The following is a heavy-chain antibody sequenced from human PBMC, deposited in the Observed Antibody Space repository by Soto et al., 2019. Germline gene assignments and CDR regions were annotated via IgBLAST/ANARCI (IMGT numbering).Heavy chain of an antibody. CDR1: GGSISSGDYY. D-gene: IGHD5-12*01. J-gene: IGHJ6*02. Sequence: PSETLSLTCTVSGGSISSGDYYWRGIRQPPGKGLEWIGYIYYSGSTYYNPSLKSRVTISVDTSKNQFSLKLSSVTAADTAVYYCAGDKIVATKIGDYYYAMDVWGQGTTVPVSS. V-gene: IGHV4-30-4*01. CDR2: IYYSGST. CDR3: AGDKIVATKIGDYYYAMDV.